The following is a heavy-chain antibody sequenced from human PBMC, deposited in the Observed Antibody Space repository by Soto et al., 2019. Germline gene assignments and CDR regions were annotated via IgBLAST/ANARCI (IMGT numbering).Heavy chain of an antibody. V-gene: IGHV3-72*01. D-gene: IGHD1-20*01. CDR3: ASHITGTTGY. CDR1: GFTFSDHY. Sequence: EVQLVESGGGLVQPGGSLRLSCAASGFTFSDHYMDWVRQAPGKGLEWVGRTRNKANSYTTEYAASVKGRFTISRDDSKNSLYLQMTSLKTEDTAVYYCASHITGTTGYWGQGTLVTVSS. CDR2: TRNKANSYTT. J-gene: IGHJ4*02.